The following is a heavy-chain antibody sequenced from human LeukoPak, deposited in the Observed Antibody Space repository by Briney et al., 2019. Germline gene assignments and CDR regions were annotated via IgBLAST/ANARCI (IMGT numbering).Heavy chain of an antibody. Sequence: PGGSLRLSCAASGFTFSSYSMNWVRQAPGKGLEWVSSISSSSSYIYYADSVKGRFTISRDNAKNSLYLQMNSLRAEDTAVYYCARVRVRGVLHFDYWGQGTLVTVSS. V-gene: IGHV3-21*04. CDR3: ARVRVRGVLHFDY. D-gene: IGHD3-10*01. CDR2: ISSSSSYI. J-gene: IGHJ4*02. CDR1: GFTFSSYS.